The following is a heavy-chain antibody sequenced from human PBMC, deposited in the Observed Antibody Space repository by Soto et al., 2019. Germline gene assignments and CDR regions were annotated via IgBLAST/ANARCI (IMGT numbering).Heavy chain of an antibody. CDR1: GFDFSSYG. D-gene: IGHD1-26*01. J-gene: IGHJ6*02. CDR2: LGFDGGGR. V-gene: IGHV3-33*01. CDR3: PREPVGPASAMDV. Sequence: QMQLVESGGGVVQPGTSLRLSCAASGFDFSSYGMHWVRQTPCKGLEWVAVLGFDGGGRYYADSVKGRFTISSDNSKKMLYLQMDSLRAGDTASYYCPREPVGPASAMDVWGQGTTVTVSS.